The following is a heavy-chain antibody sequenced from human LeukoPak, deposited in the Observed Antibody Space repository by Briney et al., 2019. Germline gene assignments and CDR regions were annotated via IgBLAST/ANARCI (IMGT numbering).Heavy chain of an antibody. CDR1: GFTFSSYA. CDR2: ISYDGSNK. J-gene: IGHJ4*02. V-gene: IGHV3-30*04. D-gene: IGHD3-22*01. CDR3: AREPQSLPNYYDSSGYFDY. Sequence: GRSLRLSCAASGFTFSSYAMHWVRQAPGKGLEWVAVISYDGSNKYYADSVKGRFTISRDNSKNTLYLQMNSLRAEDTAVYYCAREPQSLPNYYDSSGYFDYWGQGTLVIVSS.